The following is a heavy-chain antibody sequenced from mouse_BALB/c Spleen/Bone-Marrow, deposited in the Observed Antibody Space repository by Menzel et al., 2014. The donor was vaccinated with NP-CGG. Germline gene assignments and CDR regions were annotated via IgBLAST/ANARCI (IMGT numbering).Heavy chain of an antibody. D-gene: IGHD1-1*01. V-gene: IGHV14-3*02. J-gene: IGHJ3*01. CDR2: IDPANGNT. Sequence: EVKLQESGAELVKPGASVKLSCTASGFNIKDTYMHWVKQRPEQGLEWIGRIDPANGNTKYDPKSQGKATITADTSSNTAYLQLSSLTSEDTAVYYCASYYYGSSTFAYWGQGTLVTVSA. CDR1: GFNIKDTY. CDR3: ASYYYGSSTFAY.